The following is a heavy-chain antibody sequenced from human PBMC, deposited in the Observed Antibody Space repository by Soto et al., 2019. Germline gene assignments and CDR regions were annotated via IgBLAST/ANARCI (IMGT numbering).Heavy chain of an antibody. CDR1: GGSFSGYY. Sequence: SETLSLTRAVYGGSFSGYYWSWIRQPPGKGLEWIGEINHSGSTNYNPSLKSRVAISVDTSKNQFSLKLSSVTAADTAVYYCARGRGNVLRFLEWLQPGWFDPWGQGTLVTVSS. CDR3: ARGRGNVLRFLEWLQPGWFDP. CDR2: INHSGST. D-gene: IGHD3-3*01. J-gene: IGHJ5*02. V-gene: IGHV4-34*01.